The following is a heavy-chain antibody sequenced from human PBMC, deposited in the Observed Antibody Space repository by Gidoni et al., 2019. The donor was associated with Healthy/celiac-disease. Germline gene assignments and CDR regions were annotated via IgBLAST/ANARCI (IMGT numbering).Heavy chain of an antibody. V-gene: IGHV4-61*02. J-gene: IGHJ4*02. Sequence: QVQLQESGPGLVKPSQTLSLTCTVSGGSISSGSYYWSWIRQPAGKGLEWIGRIYTSGSTNYNPSLKSRVTISVDTSKNQFSLKLSSVTAADTAVYYCARSGADYSIARYWGQGTLVTVSS. CDR3: ARSGADYSIARY. D-gene: IGHD2-21*02. CDR2: IYTSGST. CDR1: GGSISSGSYY.